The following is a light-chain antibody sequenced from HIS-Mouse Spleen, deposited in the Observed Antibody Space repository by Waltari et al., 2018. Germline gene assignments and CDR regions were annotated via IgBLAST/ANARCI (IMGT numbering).Light chain of an antibody. V-gene: IGLV3-10*01. CDR2: EDS. CDR3: YSTDSSGNHRV. J-gene: IGLJ2*01. Sequence: SYELTQPPSVSVSPGQTARITCSGDALPTTYPSWYQQKSGQAPVLVIYEDSKRPSGIPERFSGSSSGTMATLTISGAQVEDEADYYCYSTDSSGNHRVFGGGTKLTVL. CDR1: ALPTTY.